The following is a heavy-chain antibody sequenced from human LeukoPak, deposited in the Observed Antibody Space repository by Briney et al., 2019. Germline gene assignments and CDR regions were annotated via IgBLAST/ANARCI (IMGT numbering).Heavy chain of an antibody. J-gene: IGHJ6*02. Sequence: SETLSLTCAVYGGSFSGYYWSWIRQPPGKGLEWIGEINHSGSTNYNPSLKSRVTISVETSKNPFSLNLSSLTAADTAVYYCALWCSGGSCYSPYYYYYGMDVWGQGTTVTVSS. CDR1: GGSFSGYY. D-gene: IGHD2-15*01. CDR2: INHSGST. CDR3: ALWCSGGSCYSPYYYYYGMDV. V-gene: IGHV4-34*01.